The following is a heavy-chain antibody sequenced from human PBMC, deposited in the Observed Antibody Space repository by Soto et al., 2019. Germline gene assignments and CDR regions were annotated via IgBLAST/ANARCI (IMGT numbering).Heavy chain of an antibody. CDR1: GGSFSGYY. D-gene: IGHD6-19*01. CDR2: INHSGST. J-gene: IGHJ5*02. V-gene: IGHV4-34*01. Sequence: SETLSLACAVYGGSFSGYYWSWIRQPPGKGLEWIGEINHSGSTNYNPSLKSRVTISVDTSKNQVSLKLSSVTAADTAVYYCARVPRRAAVAGNSHLRKRGPVFWFDPWGQGTLVTVSS. CDR3: ARVPRRAAVAGNSHLRKRGPVFWFDP.